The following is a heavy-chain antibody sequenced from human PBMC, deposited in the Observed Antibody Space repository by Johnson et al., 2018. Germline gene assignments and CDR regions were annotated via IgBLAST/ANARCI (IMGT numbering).Heavy chain of an antibody. CDR1: GFTFSSYA. D-gene: IGHD3-22*01. CDR3: ASSHYDSRGYYWGDAFDI. Sequence: QVQLVQSGGGVVQPGRSLRLSCAASGFTFSSYAMHWVRQAPGKGLEWVAVISYDGSNKYYADSVKGRFTISRDNAKNSLYLQMNSLRAEDTALYYCASSHYDSRGYYWGDAFDIWGQGTMVTVSS. J-gene: IGHJ3*02. CDR2: ISYDGSNK. V-gene: IGHV3-30-3*01.